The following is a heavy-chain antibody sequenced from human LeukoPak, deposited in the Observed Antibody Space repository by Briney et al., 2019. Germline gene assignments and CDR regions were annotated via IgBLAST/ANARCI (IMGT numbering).Heavy chain of an antibody. J-gene: IGHJ4*02. V-gene: IGHV1-2*02. D-gene: IGHD4-11*01. CDR1: GYRFTLYY. CDR3: WSGFRITVTPTSYLPFFDY. CDR2: INPNSGET. Sequence: ASVKVSCKASGYRFTLYYMQWVREAPRQGHEGMGWINPNSGETNSVQKFQGRRTINSDKNNSTAYMELRRLRSEGRGGGYCWSGFRITVTPTSYLPFFDYWGRGILVTVSS.